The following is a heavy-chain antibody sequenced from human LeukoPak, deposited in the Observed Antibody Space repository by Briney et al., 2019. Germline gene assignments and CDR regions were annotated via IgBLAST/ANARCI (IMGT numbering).Heavy chain of an antibody. J-gene: IGHJ1*01. Sequence: GASVKVSCRASGYTFTSYDINWVRQATGQGLEWMGWMNPNSGNTGYAQKFQGRVTMTRNTSISTAYMELSSLRSEDTAVYYCARGTRGNIAAAGRGYFQHWGQGTLVTVSS. CDR3: ARGTRGNIAAAGRGYFQH. CDR1: GYTFTSYD. CDR2: MNPNSGNT. V-gene: IGHV1-8*01. D-gene: IGHD6-13*01.